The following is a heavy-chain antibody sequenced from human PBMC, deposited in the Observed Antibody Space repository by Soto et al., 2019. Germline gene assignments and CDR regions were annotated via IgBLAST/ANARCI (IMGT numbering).Heavy chain of an antibody. CDR3: AKALAYCGGDCYSNYDYDGMDV. D-gene: IGHD2-21*02. CDR2: ISYDGSNK. J-gene: IGHJ6*01. V-gene: IGHV3-30*18. CDR1: GFPLSSYG. Sequence: SLRLSWAVSGFPLSSYGMPWVRQAPDRGLEWVAVISYDGSNKYYADSVKGRFTISRDNSKNTLYLQMNSLRAEDTAVYYCAKALAYCGGDCYSNYDYDGMDVWGQGTTVTVSS.